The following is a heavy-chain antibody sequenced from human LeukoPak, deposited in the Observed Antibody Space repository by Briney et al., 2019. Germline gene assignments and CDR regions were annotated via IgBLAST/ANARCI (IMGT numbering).Heavy chain of an antibody. CDR2: ITGSGGST. CDR3: AKDVTIFGGAGSAFDV. D-gene: IGHD3-3*01. V-gene: IGHV3-23*01. Sequence: GGSLRLXCAASGFTFSNCAMTWVRQAPGKGLEWVSVITGSGGSTYYSDSVKGRFTISRDNSKNMVYLQMSSLTAEDTALYYCAKDVTIFGGAGSAFDVWGQGTMVTVSS. J-gene: IGHJ3*01. CDR1: GFTFSNCA.